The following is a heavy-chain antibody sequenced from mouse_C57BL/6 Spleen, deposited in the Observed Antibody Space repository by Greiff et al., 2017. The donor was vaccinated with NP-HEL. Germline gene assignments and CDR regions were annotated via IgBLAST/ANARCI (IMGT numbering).Heavy chain of an antibody. CDR1: GYTFTNYW. Sequence: QVQLQQSGAELVRPGTSVKMSCKASGYTFTNYWIGWAKQRPGHGLEWIGDIYPGGGYTNYNEKFKGKATLTADKSSSTAYMQFSSLTSEDSAIYYCARSGQLRLPYFDYWGQGTTLTVSS. D-gene: IGHD3-2*02. CDR3: ARSGQLRLPYFDY. J-gene: IGHJ2*01. CDR2: IYPGGGYT. V-gene: IGHV1-63*01.